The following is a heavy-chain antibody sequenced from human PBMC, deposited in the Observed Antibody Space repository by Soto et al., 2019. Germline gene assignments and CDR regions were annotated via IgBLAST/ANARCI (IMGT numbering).Heavy chain of an antibody. CDR2: FYTSGST. V-gene: IGHV4-4*07. D-gene: IGHD3-9*01. Sequence: AETLSLTCSVSGGSISSYSWSWIRQPAGKGLEWIGRFYTSGSTNYNPSLKSRVTMSVDKSKNHFSLKLSSVTAADTAVYYCVRDVYDILTGYSYFDYWGQGTLVTVSS. CDR1: GGSISSYS. J-gene: IGHJ4*02. CDR3: VRDVYDILTGYSYFDY.